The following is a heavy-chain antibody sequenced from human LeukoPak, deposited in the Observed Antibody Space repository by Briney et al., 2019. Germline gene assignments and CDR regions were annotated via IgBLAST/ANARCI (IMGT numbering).Heavy chain of an antibody. CDR1: GGTFSSYA. Sequence: SVKVSCKASGGTFSSYAISWVRQAPGQGLEWMGGIIPIFGTANYAQKFQGRVTITADESTSTAYMELSSLRSEDTAVYYCARGRDDDSGYYYGSFDYWGQGTLVTVSS. V-gene: IGHV1-69*01. CDR3: ARGRDDDSGYYYGSFDY. CDR2: IIPIFGTA. D-gene: IGHD3-22*01. J-gene: IGHJ4*02.